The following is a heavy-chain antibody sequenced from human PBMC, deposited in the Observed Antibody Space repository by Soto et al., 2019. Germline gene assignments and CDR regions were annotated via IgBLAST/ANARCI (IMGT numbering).Heavy chain of an antibody. CDR3: ARTPLYDFWSGYPVYYFDY. V-gene: IGHV1-3*01. J-gene: IGHJ4*02. D-gene: IGHD3-3*01. CDR1: GYTFTSYA. CDR2: INAGNGNT. Sequence: QVQLVQSGAEVKKPGASVKVSCKASGYTFTSYAMHWVRQAPGQRLEWMGWINAGNGNTKYSQKFQGRVTITRDTSASTAYMELCSLRSEDTAVYYCARTPLYDFWSGYPVYYFDYWGQGTLVTVSS.